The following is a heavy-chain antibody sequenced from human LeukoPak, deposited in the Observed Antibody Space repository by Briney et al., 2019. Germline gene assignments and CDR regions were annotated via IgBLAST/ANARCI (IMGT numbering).Heavy chain of an antibody. CDR2: VWSDGNNK. V-gene: IGHV3-33*01. CDR1: GFTFTSYV. Sequence: PGGSLRLSCAASGFTFTSYVIHWVRQAPGKGLEWEAVVWSDGNNKYYADSVKGRFTISRDNSKNTLYLQMNSLRAEDAAVYYCARVGYYASGPFSYFDYWGQRTLVTVSS. CDR3: ARVGYYASGPFSYFDY. D-gene: IGHD3-10*01. J-gene: IGHJ4*02.